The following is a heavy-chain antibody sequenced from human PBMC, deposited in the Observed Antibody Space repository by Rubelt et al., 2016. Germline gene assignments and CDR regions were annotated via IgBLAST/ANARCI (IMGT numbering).Heavy chain of an antibody. V-gene: IGHV3-20*01. CDR1: GFTFNDYG. CDR3: ARDGAAAAMDLDC. CDR2: INWNGAST. J-gene: IGHJ4*02. D-gene: IGHD2-2*01. Sequence: EVQLVESGGGLVKPGGSLRLSCAASGFTFNDYGMTWVRQVPGKGLEWVAGINWNGASTGHGDSVRGRFTISRDKAGNSRYVKMTTLRAEDTAKYACARDGAAAAMDLDCWGQGTLVTFSS.